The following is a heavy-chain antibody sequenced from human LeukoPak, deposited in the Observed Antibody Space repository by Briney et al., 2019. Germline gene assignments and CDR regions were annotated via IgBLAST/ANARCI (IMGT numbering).Heavy chain of an antibody. V-gene: IGHV3-48*04. J-gene: IGHJ6*03. CDR3: ARIDGPTVFTYYMDL. CDR1: GFSFNRRG. CDR2: ISPRSETI. D-gene: IGHD3-16*01. Sequence: GGSLRLSCATSGFSFNRRGINWVRQPPGKGLEWVSYISPRSETIFYAESVQGRFAVSRDDAKGSLYLQMHTLRVADTAVYYCARIDGPTVFTYYMDLWGKGTTVTVAS.